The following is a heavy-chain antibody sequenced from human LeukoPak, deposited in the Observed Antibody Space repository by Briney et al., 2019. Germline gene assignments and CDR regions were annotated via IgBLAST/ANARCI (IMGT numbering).Heavy chain of an antibody. Sequence: GESLKISCKSSGYSSTYWIGWVRQMPGKGLEWMGIIYSGDSQTKYSPSFQGRVTISADKSITTAYLQWSTLEASDTAMYYCASARYGDCVWPYWGQGTLVTVSS. CDR2: IYSGDSQT. CDR1: GYSSTYW. V-gene: IGHV5-51*01. CDR3: ASARYGDCVWPY. D-gene: IGHD4-17*01. J-gene: IGHJ4*02.